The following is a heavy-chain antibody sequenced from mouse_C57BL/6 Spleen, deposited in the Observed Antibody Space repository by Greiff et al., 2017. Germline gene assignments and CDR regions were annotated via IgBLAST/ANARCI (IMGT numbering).Heavy chain of an antibody. J-gene: IGHJ1*03. D-gene: IGHD2-3*01. V-gene: IGHV1-62-2*01. CDR2: FYPGSGSL. CDR1: GYTFPEYT. CDR3: ARHEGEGDGYYWYFDV. Sequence: VKLMESGAELVKPGASVKLSCKASGYTFPEYTIHWVKQRSGQGLEWIGWFYPGSGSLKYTENFKDKATLTADKSSSTVYMEVSRLTSEDSADDFCARHEGEGDGYYWYFDVWGTGTTVTVSS.